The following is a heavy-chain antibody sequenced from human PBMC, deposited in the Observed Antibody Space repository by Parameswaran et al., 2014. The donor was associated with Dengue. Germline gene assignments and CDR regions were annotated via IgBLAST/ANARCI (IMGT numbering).Heavy chain of an antibody. V-gene: IGHV4-31*03. CDR1: GGSISSGGYY. J-gene: IGHJ6*02. D-gene: IGHD1-14*01. CDR3: ASGIQTGGRTYYYYGMDV. CDR2: IYYSGST. Sequence: ASETLSLTCTVSGGSISSGGYYWSWIRQHPGKGLEWIGYIYYSGSTYYNPSLKSRVTISVDTSKNQFSLKLSSVTAADTAVYYCASGIQTGGRTYYYYGMDVWGQGTTVTVSS.